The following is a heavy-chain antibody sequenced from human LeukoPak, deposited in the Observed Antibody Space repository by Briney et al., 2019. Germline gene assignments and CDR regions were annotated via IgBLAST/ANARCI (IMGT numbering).Heavy chain of an antibody. CDR3: ARDGNDY. CDR2: ISSSSSTI. CDR1: S. V-gene: IGHV3-48*01. Sequence: SMXWVRQAPGKGLEWVSYISSSSSTIYYADSVKSRFTISRDNAKNSLYLQMNSLRAEDTAVYYCARDGNDYWGQGTLVTVSS. J-gene: IGHJ4*02.